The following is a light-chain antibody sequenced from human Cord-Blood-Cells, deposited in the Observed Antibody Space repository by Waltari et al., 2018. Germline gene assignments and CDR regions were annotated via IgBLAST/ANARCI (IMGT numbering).Light chain of an antibody. Sequence: QSALTQPASVSGSPGQSITIPCTGTSSDVGGYNYVSWYQQHPGKAPKLMIYDVSNLPSGVSNRFSGYKSGNTASLTIAGLQAEDEADYYCSSYTSSSTLVFGGGTKLTVL. CDR1: SSDVGGYNY. CDR2: DVS. CDR3: SSYTSSSTLV. V-gene: IGLV2-14*03. J-gene: IGLJ3*02.